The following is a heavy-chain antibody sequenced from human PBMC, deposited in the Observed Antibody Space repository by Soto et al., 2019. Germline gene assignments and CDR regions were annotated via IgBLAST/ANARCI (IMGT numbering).Heavy chain of an antibody. J-gene: IGHJ3*02. V-gene: IGHV1-69*01. CDR1: GGTFSSYA. Sequence: QVQLVQSGAEVKKPGSSVKVSCKASGGTFSSYAISWVRQAPGQGLEWMGGIIPIFGTANYEQKLQGRVTITADEPTSTAYMEPSSLRAEDTAGYYCARANSSGYQGAFDIWGQGTMVTVSS. CDR3: ARANSSGYQGAFDI. D-gene: IGHD3-22*01. CDR2: IIPIFGTA.